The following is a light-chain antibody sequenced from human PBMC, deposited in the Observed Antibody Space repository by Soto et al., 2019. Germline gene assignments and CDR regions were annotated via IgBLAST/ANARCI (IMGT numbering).Light chain of an antibody. J-gene: IGLJ1*01. CDR3: SSYEGSKSLGV. CDR1: SSDVGGYNY. CDR2: EVS. V-gene: IGLV2-8*01. Sequence: QSALTQPPSASGSPGQSVTISCTGTSSDVGGYNYVSWYQQHPGKAPKLMIYEVSKRPSGVPDRFSGSKSGNTASLTVSGLQAEDEADYYCSSYEGSKSLGVFGTGTKLTVL.